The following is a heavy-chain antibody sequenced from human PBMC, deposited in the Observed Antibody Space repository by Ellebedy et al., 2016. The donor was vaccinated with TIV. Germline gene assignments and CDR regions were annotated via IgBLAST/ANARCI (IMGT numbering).Heavy chain of an antibody. J-gene: IGHJ4*02. CDR2: ISAYNGNT. V-gene: IGHV1-18*04. D-gene: IGHD3-10*01. CDR3: ARDSVDYYGSGSYPTPFDY. Sequence: AASVKVSCKASGYTFTSYGISWVRQAPGQGLEWMGWISAYNGNTNYAQKLQGRVTMTTDTSTSTAYMELRSLRSDDTAVYYCARDSVDYYGSGSYPTPFDYWGQGTLVTVSS. CDR1: GYTFTSYG.